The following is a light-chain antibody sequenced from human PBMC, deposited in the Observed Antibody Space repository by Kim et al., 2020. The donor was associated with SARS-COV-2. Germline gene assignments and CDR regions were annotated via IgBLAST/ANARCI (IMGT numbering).Light chain of an antibody. CDR3: NSRDSSGNHLV. J-gene: IGLJ3*02. CDR1: SLRNDY. Sequence: SSELTQDPAVSVALGQTVRITCQGDSLRNDYASWYQQKPRQAPVVVIYGRNDRPSGIPDRFSGSNSGNTASLTITGAQAEDEANYYCNSRDSSGNHLVFG. CDR2: GRN. V-gene: IGLV3-19*01.